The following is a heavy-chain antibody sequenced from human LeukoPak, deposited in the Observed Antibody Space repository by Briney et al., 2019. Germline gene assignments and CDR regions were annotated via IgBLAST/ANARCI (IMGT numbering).Heavy chain of an antibody. CDR3: ARVGRSGWTVDY. V-gene: IGHV3-7*01. D-gene: IGHD6-19*01. CDR1: GFSLSSYW. Sequence: GGSLRLSCTASGFSLSSYWMSWVRQAPGKELEWVANIRQDGSEKYYLDSVKGRFTISRDNAKDSVHLQMNSLRAEDTAVYYCARVGRSGWTVDYWGQGTLVTVSS. CDR2: IRQDGSEK. J-gene: IGHJ4*02.